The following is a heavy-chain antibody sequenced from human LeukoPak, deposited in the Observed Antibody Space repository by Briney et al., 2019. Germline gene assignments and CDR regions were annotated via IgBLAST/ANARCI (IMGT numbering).Heavy chain of an antibody. J-gene: IGHJ6*03. V-gene: IGHV4-34*01. CDR3: ARRYYGSGSPSIYYYYYMDV. Sequence: SETLSLTCAVYGGSFSGYYWSWIRQPPGKGLEWIGEINHSGSTNYNPSLKSRVTISVDTSKNQFSLKLSSVTAADTAVYYCARRYYGSGSPSIYYYYYMDVWGKGTTVTISS. D-gene: IGHD3-10*01. CDR1: GGSFSGYY. CDR2: INHSGST.